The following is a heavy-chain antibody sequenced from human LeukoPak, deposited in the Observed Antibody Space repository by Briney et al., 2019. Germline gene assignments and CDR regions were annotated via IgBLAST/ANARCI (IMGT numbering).Heavy chain of an antibody. V-gene: IGHV3-48*03. CDR2: ISSSGSTI. J-gene: IGHJ6*04. CDR3: AEVGITMIGGV. Sequence: PGGSLRLSCAASGFTFSSYEMNWVRKAPGKGLDRVSYISSSGSTIYYADSVKGRFTISRENAKNSLYLQMNSLRAEDTAVYYCAEVGITMIGGVWGKGTTVTISS. CDR1: GFTFSSYE. D-gene: IGHD3-10*02.